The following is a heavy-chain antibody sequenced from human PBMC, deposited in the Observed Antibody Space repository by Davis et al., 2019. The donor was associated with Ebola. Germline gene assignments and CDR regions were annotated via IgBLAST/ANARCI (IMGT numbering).Heavy chain of an antibody. D-gene: IGHD1-20*01. V-gene: IGHV3-30*03. CDR2: ISYDGSNK. Sequence: GESLKISCAASGFTFRNYWMSWFRQAPGKGLEWVAVISYDGSNKYYADSVKGRFTISRDNAKNSLYLQMNSLRAEDTAVYYCARSGYNWNYYYGMDVWGKGTTVTVSS. CDR3: ARSGYNWNYYYGMDV. CDR1: GFTFRNYW. J-gene: IGHJ6*04.